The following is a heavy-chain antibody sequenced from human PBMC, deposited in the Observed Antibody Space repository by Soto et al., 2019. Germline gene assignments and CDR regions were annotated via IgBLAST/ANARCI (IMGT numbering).Heavy chain of an antibody. Sequence: GGSLRLSCAASGFTFNIYPMTWVRQAPGKGLEWVSAISGTAGITYYADSVKGRFTISRDNSKNTLYLQMNSLRAEDTAVYFCANASITIPLYGMDVWGQGTTVTVSS. J-gene: IGHJ6*02. D-gene: IGHD3-3*01. CDR1: GFTFNIYP. V-gene: IGHV3-23*01. CDR3: ANASITIPLYGMDV. CDR2: ISGTAGIT.